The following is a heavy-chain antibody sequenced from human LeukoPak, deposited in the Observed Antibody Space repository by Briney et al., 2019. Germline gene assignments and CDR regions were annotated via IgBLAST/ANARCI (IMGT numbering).Heavy chain of an antibody. Sequence: SETLSLTCAVSGDSFSSHYWTWIRQPPGRGLEWIGYISYIGTTNYNPSLKSRVTISIDTSKSQFSPKLSSVTTADTAVYYCARDLVTVTKGFDIWGLGTMVSVSS. CDR2: ISYIGTT. J-gene: IGHJ3*02. CDR3: ARDLVTVTKGFDI. D-gene: IGHD4-17*01. V-gene: IGHV4-59*11. CDR1: GDSFSSHY.